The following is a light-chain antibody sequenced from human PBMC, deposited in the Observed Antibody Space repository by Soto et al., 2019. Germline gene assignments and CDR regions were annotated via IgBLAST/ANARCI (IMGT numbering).Light chain of an antibody. J-gene: IGLJ1*01. CDR1: TSDIGGYNF. CDR2: DVR. V-gene: IGLV2-14*01. CDR3: NSYRTISTYV. Sequence: QSALTQPASVSWSPGQSITISCTGTTSDIGGYNFVSWYQQHPGKAPKLLIYDVRNRPSGVSNRFSGSKSGNTASLTISGLQAEDEADYYCNSYRTISTYVFGSGTKLTVL.